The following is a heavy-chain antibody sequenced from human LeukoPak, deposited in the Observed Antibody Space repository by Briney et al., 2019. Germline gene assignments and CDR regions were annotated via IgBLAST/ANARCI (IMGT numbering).Heavy chain of an antibody. CDR3: ARAYSSGWYFHYFDY. D-gene: IGHD6-19*01. V-gene: IGHV3-7*03. CDR1: GFTFSSYW. Sequence: PGGSLRLSCAASGFTFSSYWMSRVRQAPGKGLEWVANIKQDGSEKYYVDSVKGRFTISRDNAKNSLYLQMNSLRAEDTAVYYCARAYSSGWYFHYFDYWGQGTLVTVSS. CDR2: IKQDGSEK. J-gene: IGHJ4*02.